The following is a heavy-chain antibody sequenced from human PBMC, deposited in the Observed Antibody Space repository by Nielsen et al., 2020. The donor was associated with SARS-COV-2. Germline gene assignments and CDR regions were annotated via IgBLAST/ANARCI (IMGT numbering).Heavy chain of an antibody. V-gene: IGHV3-64D*06. J-gene: IGHJ6*02. CDR1: GFTFSSYA. CDR3: ANTADEGSGMDV. CDR2: ISSNGGST. Sequence: GESLKISCSASGFTFSSYAMHWVRQAPGKGLEYVSAISSNGGSTYYADSVKGRFTISRDNSKNTLYLQMSSLRAEDTAVYYCANTADEGSGMDVWGQGTTVTVSS. D-gene: IGHD5-18*01.